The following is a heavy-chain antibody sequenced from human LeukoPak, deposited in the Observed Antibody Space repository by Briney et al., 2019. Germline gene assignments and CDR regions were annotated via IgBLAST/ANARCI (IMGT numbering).Heavy chain of an antibody. J-gene: IGHJ4*02. CDR2: INPNSGDT. V-gene: IGHV1-2*02. Sequence: ASVKVSCKASGYTFTDYYLHWVRQAPGQGLEWMGWINPNSGDTDYAQKFQGRVTMTRDTSISTAYMELSRLRYDDTAVYYCARDMDTGPDLFDYWGQGMLVTVSS. CDR3: ARDMDTGPDLFDY. D-gene: IGHD5-18*01. CDR1: GYTFTDYY.